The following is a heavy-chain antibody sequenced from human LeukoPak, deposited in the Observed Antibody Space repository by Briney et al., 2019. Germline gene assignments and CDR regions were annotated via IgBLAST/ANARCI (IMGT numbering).Heavy chain of an antibody. CDR1: GFTFSSYG. Sequence: QPGRSLRLSCAASGFTFSSYGMHWVRQAPGKGLEWVAVISYDGSNKYYADSVKGRFTISRDNSKNTLYLQMNSLRAEDAAVYYCARDRSNGVLFRYWGQGTLVTVSS. CDR2: ISYDGSNK. D-gene: IGHD7-27*01. CDR3: ARDRSNGVLFRY. V-gene: IGHV3-30*03. J-gene: IGHJ4*02.